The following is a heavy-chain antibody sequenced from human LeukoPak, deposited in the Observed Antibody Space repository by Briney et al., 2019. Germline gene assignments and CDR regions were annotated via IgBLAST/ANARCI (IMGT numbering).Heavy chain of an antibody. D-gene: IGHD3-22*01. Sequence: PGGSLRLSCAASGFTFSSYEMSWVRQAPGKGLEWVSYISSSGSTIYYADSVKGRFTISRDNAKNSLYLQMNSLRAEDTAVYYCARDPLMIDYYDSSGYYDYWGQGTLVTVSS. V-gene: IGHV3-48*03. J-gene: IGHJ4*02. CDR2: ISSSGSTI. CDR3: ARDPLMIDYYDSSGYYDY. CDR1: GFTFSSYE.